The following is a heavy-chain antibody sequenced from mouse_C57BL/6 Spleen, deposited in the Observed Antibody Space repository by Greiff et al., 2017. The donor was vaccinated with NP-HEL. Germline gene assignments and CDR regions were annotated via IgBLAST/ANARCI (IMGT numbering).Heavy chain of an antibody. V-gene: IGHV1-39*01. CDR3: ARSRLRDWYFDV. J-gene: IGHJ1*03. CDR1: GYSFTDYN. D-gene: IGHD2-2*01. CDR2: INPNYGTT. Sequence: EVHLVESGPELVKPGASVKISCKASGYSFTDYNMNWVKQSNGKSLEWIGVINPNYGTTSYNQKFKGKATLTVDQSSSTAYMQLNSLTSEDSAVYYCARSRLRDWYFDVWGTGTTVTVSS.